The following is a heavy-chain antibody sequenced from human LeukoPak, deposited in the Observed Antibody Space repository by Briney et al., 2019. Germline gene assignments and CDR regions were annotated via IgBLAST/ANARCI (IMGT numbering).Heavy chain of an antibody. CDR3: AGSSSTSRDGLGY. Sequence: WETLSLTCAVYGGSFSGYYWSWIRQPPGKGLEWIGEINHSGSTNYNPSLKSRVTISVDTSKNQFSLKLSSVTAADTAVYYCAGSSSTSRDGLGYWGQGTLVTVSS. D-gene: IGHD2-2*01. J-gene: IGHJ4*02. CDR1: GGSFSGYY. CDR2: INHSGST. V-gene: IGHV4-34*01.